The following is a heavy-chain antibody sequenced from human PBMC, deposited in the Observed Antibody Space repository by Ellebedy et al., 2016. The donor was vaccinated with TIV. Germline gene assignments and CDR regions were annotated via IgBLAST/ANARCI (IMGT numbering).Heavy chain of an antibody. CDR3: ARLPCGSTSCGGAAFDI. CDR2: IHPSSGSA. D-gene: IGHD2-2*01. J-gene: IGHJ3*02. V-gene: IGHV1-46*01. CDR1: GYSFTTYY. Sequence: ASVKVSXKASGYSFTTYYLYWLRQAPGQGLEWMGIIHPSSGSASYIEKFQGRVTMTSDTSTSTAYMELRGLRSDDTAVYYCARLPCGSTSCGGAAFDIWGQGTMVTVSS.